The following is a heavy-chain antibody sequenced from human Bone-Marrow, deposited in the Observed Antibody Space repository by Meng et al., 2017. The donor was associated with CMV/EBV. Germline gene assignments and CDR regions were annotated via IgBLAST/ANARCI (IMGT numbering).Heavy chain of an antibody. CDR1: GFTFSRYW. D-gene: IGHD3-10*01. CDR3: SRQGEILWFGELLPYFDY. CDR2: IKQDGSDK. V-gene: IGHV3-7*01. Sequence: ETLSLTCAAYGFTFSRYWMSWVRQAPGKGLEWVANIKQDGSDKYYVDSVKGRFTISRDNAKNSLFLQMNSLRAEDTAVYYCSRQGEILWFGELLPYFDYWGQGKLVTVSS. J-gene: IGHJ4*01.